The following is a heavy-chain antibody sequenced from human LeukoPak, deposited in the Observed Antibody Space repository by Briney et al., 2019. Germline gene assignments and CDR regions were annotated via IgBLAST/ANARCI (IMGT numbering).Heavy chain of an antibody. CDR1: GFTFSPYS. Sequence: GGSLRLSCAASGFTFSPYSMNWVRQAPGKGLEWVSSISGSSIYIYYADSVKGRFTISRDNAKNSLYLQMNSLRAEDTAVYYCARDPPYYDSSGYYYDYWGQGTLVTVS. J-gene: IGHJ4*02. D-gene: IGHD3-22*01. CDR2: ISGSSIYI. CDR3: ARDPPYYDSSGYYYDY. V-gene: IGHV3-21*01.